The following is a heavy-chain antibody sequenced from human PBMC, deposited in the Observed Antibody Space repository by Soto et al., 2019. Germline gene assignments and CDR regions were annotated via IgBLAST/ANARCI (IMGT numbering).Heavy chain of an antibody. J-gene: IGHJ4*02. CDR2: INESGST. CDR3: ARGSGIVALPGELEDVKYDY. V-gene: IGHV4-34*01. Sequence: QAQLQQWGAGLVKPSETLSLSCAVYGQSFSGHSWAWIRQPPGKGLEWFGEINESGSTYYNPSLKSRVTISTDTSKNQFSLKLSSVSAADTAAYFCARGSGIVALPGELEDVKYDYWGQGTLVNVSS. D-gene: IGHD1-1*01. CDR1: GQSFSGHS.